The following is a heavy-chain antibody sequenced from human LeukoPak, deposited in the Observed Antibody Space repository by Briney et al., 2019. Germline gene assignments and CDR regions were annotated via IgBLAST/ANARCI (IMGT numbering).Heavy chain of an antibody. CDR3: AIMVRGFDY. Sequence: PPETLSLTCTVSGGSISSYYWSWIRQPPGKGLEWIGYIYYSGSTNYNPSLKSRVTISVDTSKNQFSLKLSSVTAADTAVYYCAIMVRGFDYWGQGTLVTVSS. CDR1: GGSISSYY. CDR2: IYYSGST. V-gene: IGHV4-59*01. D-gene: IGHD3-10*01. J-gene: IGHJ4*02.